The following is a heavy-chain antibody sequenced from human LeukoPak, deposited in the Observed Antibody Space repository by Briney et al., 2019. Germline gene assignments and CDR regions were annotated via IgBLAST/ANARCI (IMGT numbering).Heavy chain of an antibody. J-gene: IGHJ4*02. CDR3: ARQTFGVLYFDS. Sequence: SETLSLTCTASGGSISSYYWSWIRQPPGKGLEWIGYIYYSGSTNYNPSLKSRVTISADMSRNQLSLLLTSVTAADTAVYYCARQTFGVLYFDSWGLGTLVVVSS. CDR1: GGSISSYY. CDR2: IYYSGST. V-gene: IGHV4-59*08. D-gene: IGHD3-16*01.